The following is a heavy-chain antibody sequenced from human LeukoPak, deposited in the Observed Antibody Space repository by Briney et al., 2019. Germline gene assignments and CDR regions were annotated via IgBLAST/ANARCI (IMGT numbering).Heavy chain of an antibody. Sequence: PSETLSLTCTVSGGSISSSSYYWGWIRQPPGKGLEWIGSIYYSGSTYYNPSLKSRVTISVDTSKNQFSLKLSSVTAADTAVYYCARGRKYCSGGSCYNYYYYYMDVWGKGTTVTVSS. J-gene: IGHJ6*03. CDR2: IYYSGST. V-gene: IGHV4-39*01. D-gene: IGHD2-15*01. CDR1: GGSISSSSYY. CDR3: ARGRKYCSGGSCYNYYYYYMDV.